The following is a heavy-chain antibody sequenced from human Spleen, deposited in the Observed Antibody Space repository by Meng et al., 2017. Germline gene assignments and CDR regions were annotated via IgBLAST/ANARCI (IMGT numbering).Heavy chain of an antibody. CDR1: GFTFDDYA. CDR3: AKDGASGSYWDTYYYYYGMDV. J-gene: IGHJ6*02. D-gene: IGHD1-26*01. V-gene: IGHV3-9*01. Sequence: GGSLRLSCAASGFTFDDYAMHWVRQAPGKGLEWVSGISWNSGSIGYADSVKGRFTISRDNAKNSLYLQMNSLRAEDTALYYCAKDGASGSYWDTYYYYYGMDVWGQGTTVTVSS. CDR2: ISWNSGSI.